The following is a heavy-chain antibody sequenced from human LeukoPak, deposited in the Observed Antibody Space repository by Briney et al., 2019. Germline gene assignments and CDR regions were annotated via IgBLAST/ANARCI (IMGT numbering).Heavy chain of an antibody. CDR2: IYSGGST. J-gene: IGHJ4*02. CDR3: ARDPSGDYYFDY. V-gene: IGHV3-53*01. D-gene: IGHD4-17*01. CDR1: GFTVSSNY. Sequence: PGGSLRLSCAASGFTVSSNYMSWVRQAPGKGLEWVSVIYSGGSTYYADSVKGRFTISRDNAKNSLYLQMNSLRAEDTAVYYCARDPSGDYYFDYWGQGTLVTVSS.